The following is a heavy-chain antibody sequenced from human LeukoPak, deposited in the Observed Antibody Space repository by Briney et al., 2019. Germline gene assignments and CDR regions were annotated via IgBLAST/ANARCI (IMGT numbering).Heavy chain of an antibody. CDR1: GYTFTSYG. V-gene: IGHV1-18*01. CDR2: ISAYNGNT. CDR3: ARDGGSYLSPTEGLSDY. Sequence: GASVKVSCKASGYTFTSYGISWVRQAPGQGLEWMGWISAYNGNTKYAQKLQGRVTMTTDTSTRTAYMELRSLRSDDTTVYYCARDGGSYLSPTEGLSDYWGQGTLVTVSS. D-gene: IGHD1-26*01. J-gene: IGHJ4*02.